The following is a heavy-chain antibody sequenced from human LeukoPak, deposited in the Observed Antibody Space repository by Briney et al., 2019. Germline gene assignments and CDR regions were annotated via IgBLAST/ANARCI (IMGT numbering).Heavy chain of an antibody. V-gene: IGHV4-59*12. D-gene: IGHD2-2*01. CDR1: GGSISSYY. Sequence: SETLSLTCTVSGGSISSYYWNWIRQPPGKGLEWIGYIYYSGSTDYNPSLKSRVIMSADTSKNQFSLRLSSVTAADTALYYCARHTSSSSTGWVCDYWGQGTLVTVSS. CDR2: IYYSGST. J-gene: IGHJ4*02. CDR3: ARHTSSSSTGWVCDY.